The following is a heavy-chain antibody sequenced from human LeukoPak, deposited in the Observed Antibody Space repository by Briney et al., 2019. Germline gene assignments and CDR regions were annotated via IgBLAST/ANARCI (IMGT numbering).Heavy chain of an antibody. D-gene: IGHD3-22*01. V-gene: IGHV3-74*01. Sequence: GGSLRLSCAASGFTFSSYWMHWVRQAPGKGLVWVSRINSDGSSTSYADSVKGRFTISRDNAKNTLYLQMNSLRAEDTAVYYCARQPYYYDSSGRTRTFAFDIWGQGTMVTVSS. J-gene: IGHJ3*02. CDR3: ARQPYYYDSSGRTRTFAFDI. CDR2: INSDGSST. CDR1: GFTFSSYW.